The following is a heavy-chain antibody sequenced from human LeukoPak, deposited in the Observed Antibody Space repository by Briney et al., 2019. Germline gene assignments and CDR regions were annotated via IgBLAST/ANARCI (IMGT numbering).Heavy chain of an antibody. CDR3: ARRGFYYYDSSGPGGFQH. CDR2: INHSGST. Sequence: SETLSLTCAVYGGSFSGYYRSWIRQPPGKGLEWIGEINHSGSTNYNPSLKSRVTISVDTSKNQFSLKLSSVTAADTAVYYCARRGFYYYDSSGPGGFQHWGQGTLVTVSS. V-gene: IGHV4-34*01. D-gene: IGHD3-22*01. J-gene: IGHJ1*01. CDR1: GGSFSGYY.